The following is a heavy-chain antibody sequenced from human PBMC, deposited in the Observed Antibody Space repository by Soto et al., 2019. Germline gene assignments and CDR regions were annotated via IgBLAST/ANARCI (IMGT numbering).Heavy chain of an antibody. Sequence: PGGSLRLSCAASGFTFSSYAMHWVRQAPGKGLEWVAVISYDGSNKYYADSVKGRFTISRDNSKNTLYLQMNSLRAEDTAVYYCASNPYYYGSGTLYWGQGTLVTVSS. CDR2: ISYDGSNK. D-gene: IGHD3-10*01. CDR1: GFTFSSYA. CDR3: ASNPYYYGSGTLY. V-gene: IGHV3-30-3*01. J-gene: IGHJ4*02.